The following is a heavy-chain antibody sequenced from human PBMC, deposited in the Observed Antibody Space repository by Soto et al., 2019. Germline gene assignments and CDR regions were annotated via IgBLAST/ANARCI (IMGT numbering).Heavy chain of an antibody. CDR1: GYIFVNYG. CDR3: AMVDNYVTPTPQDV. CDR2: ISPYSGNT. J-gene: IGHJ6*02. Sequence: QVQLVQSGDEVPKPGSSVKVSCKASGYIFVNYGIAWVRQAPGQGLEWMGWISPYSGNTHYARKVQGRLTMTTDTSTSTAYMDLGSLTSDDTAGYYCAMVDNYVTPTPQDVWGQVTTVTVS. V-gene: IGHV1-18*01. D-gene: IGHD3-16*01.